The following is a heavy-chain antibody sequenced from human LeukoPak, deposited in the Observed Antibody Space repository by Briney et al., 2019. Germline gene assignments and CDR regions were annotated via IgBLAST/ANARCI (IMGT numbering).Heavy chain of an antibody. CDR2: IYYSGST. Sequence: SETLSLTCTVSGGSISSYYWSWIRQPPGKGLEWIGYIYYSGSTNYNPSLKSRVTISVDTSKNQFSLMLSSVTAADTAVYYCARGRFGELLYATSWGQGTLVTVSS. V-gene: IGHV4-59*01. J-gene: IGHJ4*02. CDR3: ARGRFGELLYATS. D-gene: IGHD3-10*01. CDR1: GGSISSYY.